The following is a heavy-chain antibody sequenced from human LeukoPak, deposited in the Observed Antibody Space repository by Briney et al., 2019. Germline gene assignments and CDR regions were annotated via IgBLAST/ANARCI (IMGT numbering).Heavy chain of an antibody. CDR2: IYYSGTT. CDR3: ARDSRRELLHAFDI. V-gene: IGHV4-39*07. Sequence: TTSETLSLTCTVSDGSISSSSYYWGWIRQPPGKGLEWIGSIYYSGTTYYNPSLKSRVTISLDTSKNQFSLKLNSVTAADTAVYYCARDSRRELLHAFDIWGQGTMVTVSS. J-gene: IGHJ3*02. CDR1: DGSISSSSYY. D-gene: IGHD1-26*01.